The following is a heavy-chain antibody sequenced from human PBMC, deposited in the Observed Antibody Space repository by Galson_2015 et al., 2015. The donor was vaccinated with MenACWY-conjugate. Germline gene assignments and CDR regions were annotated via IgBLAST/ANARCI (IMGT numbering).Heavy chain of an antibody. CDR3: ARGLTGYSSSWAEYFQH. CDR2: ISSSSSYT. J-gene: IGHJ1*01. CDR1: GFTFSDYY. D-gene: IGHD6-13*01. V-gene: IGHV3-11*06. Sequence: SLRLSCAASGFTFSDYYMSWIRQAPGKGLEWVSYISSSSSYTNCADSVKGRFTISRDNAKNSLYLQMNSLRAEDTAVYYCARGLTGYSSSWAEYFQHWGQGTLVTVSS.